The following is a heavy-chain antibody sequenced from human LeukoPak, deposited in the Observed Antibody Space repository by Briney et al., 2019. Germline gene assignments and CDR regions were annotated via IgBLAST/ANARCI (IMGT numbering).Heavy chain of an antibody. Sequence: GGPLRLSCAASGFTVSSNYMSWVRQAPGKGLEWVSVIYSGGSTYYADSVKGRFTISRDNSKNTLYLQMNSLRAEDTAVYYCARHYYYDSSGYQYYFEYWGQGILVTVSS. CDR2: IYSGGST. D-gene: IGHD3-22*01. V-gene: IGHV3-53*01. CDR3: ARHYYYDSSGYQYYFEY. CDR1: GFTVSSNY. J-gene: IGHJ4*02.